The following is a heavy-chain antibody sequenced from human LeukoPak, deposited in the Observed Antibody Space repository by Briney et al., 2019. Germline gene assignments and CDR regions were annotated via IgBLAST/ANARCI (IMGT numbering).Heavy chain of an antibody. CDR3: ARGRGGYYFDY. V-gene: IGHV4-59*01. CDR1: GGSISNYH. J-gene: IGHJ4*02. CDR2: VYYSGST. Sequence: PSETLSLTCTVSGGSISNYHWSWIRQPAGKGLEWIGYVYYSGSTSYNPSLKSRLTISVDTSKNQFSLKLSSVTAADTAVYYCARGRGGYYFDYWGQGTLVTVSS. D-gene: IGHD3-10*01.